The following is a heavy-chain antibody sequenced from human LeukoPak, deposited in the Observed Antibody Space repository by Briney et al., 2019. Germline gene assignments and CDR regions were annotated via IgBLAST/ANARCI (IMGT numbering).Heavy chain of an antibody. Sequence: SETLSLTCSVSGVSITTYYWSWFRQTAGKGPDWIGRLYASGPTNYNPSLKSRVTMSVDTPKNQLSLNVRSVTVADTAVYFCARHTRMWGYFDSWGQGTLVAVSS. V-gene: IGHV4-4*07. CDR3: ARHTRMWGYFDS. D-gene: IGHD1-26*01. CDR1: GVSITTYY. J-gene: IGHJ4*02. CDR2: LYASGPT.